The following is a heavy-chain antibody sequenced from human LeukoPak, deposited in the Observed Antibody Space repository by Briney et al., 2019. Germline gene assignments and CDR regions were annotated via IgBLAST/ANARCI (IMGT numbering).Heavy chain of an antibody. D-gene: IGHD3-10*01. J-gene: IGHJ4*02. V-gene: IGHV3-20*04. CDR3: ARDPIYGSGSLEATNYFDY. Sequence: GGSLRLSCAASGFTFDGYGRSWVRQAPGKGLEWVSGINWNGGSTGYADSVKGRFTISRDNAKNSLYLQMNSLRAEDTAVYYCARDPIYGSGSLEATNYFDYWGQGTLVTVSS. CDR1: GFTFDGYG. CDR2: INWNGGST.